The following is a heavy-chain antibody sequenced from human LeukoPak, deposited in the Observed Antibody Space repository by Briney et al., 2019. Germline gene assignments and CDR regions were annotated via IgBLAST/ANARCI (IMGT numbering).Heavy chain of an antibody. CDR2: IYSGGST. V-gene: IGHV3-53*04. CDR1: GFTVSSNY. D-gene: IGHD6-13*01. Sequence: GGSLRLSCAASGFTVSSNYMSWVRQAPGKGLEWVSVIYSGGSTYYADSVKGRFTISRHNSKNTLYLQMNSLRAEDTAVYYCARQLYSSSWAFDYWGQGTLVIVSS. CDR3: ARQLYSSSWAFDY. J-gene: IGHJ4*02.